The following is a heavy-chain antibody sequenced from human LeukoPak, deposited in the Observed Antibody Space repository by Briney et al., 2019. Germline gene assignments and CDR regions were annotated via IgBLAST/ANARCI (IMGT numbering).Heavy chain of an antibody. J-gene: IGHJ4*02. D-gene: IGHD6-6*01. V-gene: IGHV3-74*01. CDR2: INTDGSST. CDR1: GFTFSTYW. Sequence: GGSLRLPCVASGFTFSTYWMQWVRQAPGKGLVWVSRINTDGSSTNYADSAKGRFTISRDNAKNTLHLQLNSLRAEDTAVYYCARGGLYSSSSSDYWGQGTLVTVSS. CDR3: ARGGLYSSSSSDY.